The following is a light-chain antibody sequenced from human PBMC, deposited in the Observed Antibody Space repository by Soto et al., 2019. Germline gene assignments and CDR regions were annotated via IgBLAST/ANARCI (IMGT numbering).Light chain of an antibody. V-gene: IGKV3-20*01. CDR2: GAS. CDR1: QSVSSNY. Sequence: EVMLTQSPGTLSLSPGERATLSCRASQSVSSNYLAWYQQKSGQAPRLLIYGASNRATSIPDRFSGSGSGTDFTLTIRRLEPEDFAVYYCQQYDTSPLTFGQGTKVEFK. J-gene: IGKJ1*01. CDR3: QQYDTSPLT.